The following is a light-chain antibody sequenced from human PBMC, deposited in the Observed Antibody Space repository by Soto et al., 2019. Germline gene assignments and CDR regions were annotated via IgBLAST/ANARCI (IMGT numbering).Light chain of an antibody. Sequence: QSALTQPASVSGSPGQSITISCTGTSSDVGAYNYVSWYQQYPGKAPKLMIYGVSYRPSGVSNRFSGSKSGNTASLTISGLQAEDEADYYCNSYTSSSSYVFGTGTKLTVL. CDR3: NSYTSSSSYV. V-gene: IGLV2-14*01. CDR1: SSDVGAYNY. CDR2: GVS. J-gene: IGLJ1*01.